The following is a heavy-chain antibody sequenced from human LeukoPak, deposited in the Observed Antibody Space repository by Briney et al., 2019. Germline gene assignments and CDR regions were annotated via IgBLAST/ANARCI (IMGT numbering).Heavy chain of an antibody. Sequence: PSETLSLTCTVSGYSINSGYTWGWIRQPPGKGLEWIGNIYHSGGTYYNPSLTSRVTISVDTSKNQFFLKLTSVTAADTAVYYCARGPAVAGSYWYFDLWGRGTVVTVSS. CDR3: ARGPAVAGSYWYFDL. CDR1: GYSINSGYT. V-gene: IGHV4-38-2*02. J-gene: IGHJ2*01. CDR2: IYHSGGT. D-gene: IGHD6-19*01.